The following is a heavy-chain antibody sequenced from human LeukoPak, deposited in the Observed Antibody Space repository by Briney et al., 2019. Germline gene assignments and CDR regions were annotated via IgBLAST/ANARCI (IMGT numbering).Heavy chain of an antibody. D-gene: IGHD2-2*01. CDR1: GGSISSYY. V-gene: IGHV4-4*07. J-gene: IGHJ5*02. CDR3: ARHGDIVVVPAANNWFDP. CDR2: IYTSGST. Sequence: PSETLSLTCTVSGGSISSYYWSWIRQPAGKGLEWIGRIYTSGSTNYNPSLKSRVTISVDTSKNQFSLKLSSVTAADTAVYYCARHGDIVVVPAANNWFDPWGQGTLVTVSS.